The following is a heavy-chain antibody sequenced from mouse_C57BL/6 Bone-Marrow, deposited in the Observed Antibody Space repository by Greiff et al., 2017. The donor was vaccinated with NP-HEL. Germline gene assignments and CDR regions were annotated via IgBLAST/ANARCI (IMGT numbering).Heavy chain of an antibody. V-gene: IGHV1-26*01. CDR3: ASGDYGSSYPDY. Sequence: VQLQQSGPELVKPGASVKISCKASGYTFTDYYMNWVKQSPGKSLEWIGDINPNNGGTSYNQKFKGKATLTVDKSSSTAYMELRSLTSEDSAVYYCASGDYGSSYPDYWGQGTALTVSS. J-gene: IGHJ2*01. D-gene: IGHD1-1*01. CDR2: INPNNGGT. CDR1: GYTFTDYY.